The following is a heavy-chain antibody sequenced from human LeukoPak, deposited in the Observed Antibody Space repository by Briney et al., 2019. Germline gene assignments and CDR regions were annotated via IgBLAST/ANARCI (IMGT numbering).Heavy chain of an antibody. CDR3: TRDFAAMILHCMDV. D-gene: IGHD3-16*01. CDR1: GFHFGDYA. Sequence: GEPLPLSCNVSGFHFGDYAMSWVRQAAGKGLEWVGFISRKAYGGTTDYDASVKGRFTISRDDSKSIAYLQMNSLKADVTGVYYCTRDFAAMILHCMDVWGQGTTVTVSS. V-gene: IGHV3-49*04. CDR2: ISRKAYGGTT. J-gene: IGHJ6*01.